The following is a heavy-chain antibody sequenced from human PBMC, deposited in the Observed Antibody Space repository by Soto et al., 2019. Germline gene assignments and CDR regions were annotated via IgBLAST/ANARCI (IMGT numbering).Heavy chain of an antibody. Sequence: QVQLVESGGGVVQPGRSLRLSCAASGFTFSSYAMHWVRQAPGKGLEWVAVISYDGSNKYYADSLKGRFTISRDNSKNTLYLQMNRLRADDTAVYYCARAVAVAGVGFDYWGQGTLVTVSS. CDR1: GFTFSSYA. V-gene: IGHV3-30-3*01. D-gene: IGHD6-19*01. CDR3: ARAVAVAGVGFDY. J-gene: IGHJ4*02. CDR2: ISYDGSNK.